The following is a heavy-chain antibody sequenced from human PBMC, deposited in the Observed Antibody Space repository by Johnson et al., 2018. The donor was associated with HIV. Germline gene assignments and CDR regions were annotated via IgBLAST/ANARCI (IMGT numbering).Heavy chain of an antibody. CDR1: GFTFSHYG. V-gene: IGHV3-33*06. CDR3: TKCIWGSSLIDAFDI. CDR2: MWYDGSKK. D-gene: IGHD6-13*01. J-gene: IGHJ3*02. Sequence: QVQLVESGGGVVQPGRSLRLSCAASGFTFSHYGMHWVRQAPGKGLQWVAGMWYDGSKKDYADSVKGRFTISRDNSKNTLYLQMNSLSADDTAVYYCTKCIWGSSLIDAFDIWGQGTKVTVSS.